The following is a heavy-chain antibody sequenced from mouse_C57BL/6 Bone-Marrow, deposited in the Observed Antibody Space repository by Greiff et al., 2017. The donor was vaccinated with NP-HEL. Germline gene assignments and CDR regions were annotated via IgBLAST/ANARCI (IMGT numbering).Heavy chain of an antibody. CDR3: TRDKDYYFDY. J-gene: IGHJ2*01. CDR2: ISSGGDYI. V-gene: IGHV5-2*03. Sequence: EVKLVESGGGLVQPGESLKLSCESNEYEFPSHDMSWVRKTPEKRLEWVAYISSGGDYIYYADTVKGRFTISRDNARNTLYLQMSSLKSEDTAMYYCTRDKDYYFDYWGQGTTLTVSS. CDR1: EYEFPSHD.